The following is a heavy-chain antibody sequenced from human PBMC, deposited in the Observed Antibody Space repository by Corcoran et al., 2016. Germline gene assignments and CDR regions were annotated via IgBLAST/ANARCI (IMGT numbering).Heavy chain of an antibody. CDR2: MNPNSGNT. J-gene: IGHJ6*02. CDR1: GYTFTSYD. D-gene: IGHD3-22*01. CDR3: ARDLPDYYDSSGYYPNYYYYGMDV. Sequence: QVQLVQSGAEVKKPGASVKVSCKASGYTFTSYDINWVRQATGQGLEWMGWMNPNSGNTGYAQKFQGRVTMTRNTSISTAYMELSSLRSEDTAVYYYARDLPDYYDSSGYYPNYYYYGMDVWGQGTTVTVPS. V-gene: IGHV1-8*01.